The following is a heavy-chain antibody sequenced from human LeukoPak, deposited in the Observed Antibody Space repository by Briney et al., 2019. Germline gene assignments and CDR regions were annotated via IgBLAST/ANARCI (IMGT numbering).Heavy chain of an antibody. V-gene: IGHV3-30*02. CDR3: AKDSEMGLDGGDY. J-gene: IGHJ4*02. CDR2: IQYDGSNK. CDR1: GFTFSNYG. D-gene: IGHD2-8*01. Sequence: GGSLRLSCAASGFTFSNYGIHWVRQAPGKGLEWVAFIQYDGSNKYYADSVKGRFTISRDNSKNTLYLQMNSLRPEDTAVYYCAKDSEMGLDGGDYWGQGTLVTVSS.